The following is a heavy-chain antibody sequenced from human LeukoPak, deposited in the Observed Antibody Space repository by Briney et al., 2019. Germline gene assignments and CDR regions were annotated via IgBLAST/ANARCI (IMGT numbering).Heavy chain of an antibody. CDR2: INHSGSA. CDR3: ARGRRGGDYGMDV. J-gene: IGHJ6*02. CDR1: GGSFSGYY. D-gene: IGHD4-17*01. V-gene: IGHV4-34*01. Sequence: SETLSLTCAVYGGSFSGYYWSWIRQPPGKGLEWIGEINHSGSANYNPSLKGRVTISVDTSKNQFSLKLSSVTAADTAVYYCARGRRGGDYGMDVWGQGTTVTVSS.